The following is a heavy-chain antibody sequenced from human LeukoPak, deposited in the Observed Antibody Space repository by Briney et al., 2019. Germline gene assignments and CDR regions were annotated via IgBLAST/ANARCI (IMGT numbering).Heavy chain of an antibody. V-gene: IGHV3-23*01. J-gene: IGHJ4*02. CDR2: ISGSGGST. Sequence: GGSLRLSCAASGFTVSSNYMSWVRQAPGKGLEWVSAISGSGGSTYYADSVKGRFTISRDNSKNTLYLQMNSLRAEDTAVYYCAATSSSADYYFDYWGQGTLVTVSS. CDR3: AATSSSADYYFDY. D-gene: IGHD6-6*01. CDR1: GFTVSSNY.